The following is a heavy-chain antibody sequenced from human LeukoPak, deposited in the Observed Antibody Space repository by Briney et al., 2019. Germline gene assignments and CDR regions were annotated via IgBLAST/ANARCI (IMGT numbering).Heavy chain of an antibody. CDR1: GFTFSSYT. D-gene: IGHD6-19*01. CDR3: AKASSDSSGWSYF. CDR2: IIGSGGRT. V-gene: IGHV3-23*01. Sequence: GGSLRLSCATYGFTFSSYTMTWVRQAPGKGLEWVSTIIGSGGRTYSADSVKGRFTISRDNSKNTLYLQMNSLRAEDTAVYYCAKASSDSSGWSYFWGQGTLVTVSS. J-gene: IGHJ4*02.